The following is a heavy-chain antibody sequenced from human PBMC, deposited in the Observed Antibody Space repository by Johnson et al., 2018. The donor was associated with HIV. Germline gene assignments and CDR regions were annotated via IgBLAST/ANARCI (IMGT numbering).Heavy chain of an antibody. CDR3: ARGYGDYSDFFDV. CDR1: GFAFRTYW. V-gene: IGHV3-66*01. CDR2: IYSCGNT. J-gene: IGHJ3*01. D-gene: IGHD4-17*01. Sequence: EVQLVESGGGLVQPGGSLRLSCAASGFAFRTYWMVWVRQAPGKGLEWVSVIYSCGNTFYADSVQGRFTISRDNSKNTLDLHMNSLRVEDTAVYYCARGYGDYSDFFDVWGQGTMVTVSS.